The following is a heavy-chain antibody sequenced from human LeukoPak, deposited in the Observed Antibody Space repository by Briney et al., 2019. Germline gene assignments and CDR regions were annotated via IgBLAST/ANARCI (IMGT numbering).Heavy chain of an antibody. CDR3: VKIAPDLP. D-gene: IGHD2-21*01. CDR2: ISDNGGSI. J-gene: IGHJ5*02. V-gene: IGHV3-23*01. Sequence: GGSLRLSCTASGFTFGDYAMSWVRQAPGKGLEWVSAISDNGGSIFYADSVKGRFTISRDNSKNSLYLQMNSLRADDTAVYYCVKIAPDLPWGQGTLVTVS. CDR1: GFTFGDYA.